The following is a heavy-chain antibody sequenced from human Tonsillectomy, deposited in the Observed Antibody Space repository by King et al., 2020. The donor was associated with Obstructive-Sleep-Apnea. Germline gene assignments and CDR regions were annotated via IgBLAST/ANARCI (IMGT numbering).Heavy chain of an antibody. V-gene: IGHV4-38-2*02. CDR1: GYSISSGYY. CDR2: IYHSGST. J-gene: IGHJ4*02. Sequence: VQLQESGPGLVKPSETLSLTCTVSGYSISSGYYWGWIRQPPGKGLEWIGSIYHSGSTYYNPSLKSRVTISVDTSKNQFSLKLSSVTAADTAVYYCARDAGEATRYWGQGTLVTVSS. CDR3: ARDAGEATRY. D-gene: IGHD3-16*01.